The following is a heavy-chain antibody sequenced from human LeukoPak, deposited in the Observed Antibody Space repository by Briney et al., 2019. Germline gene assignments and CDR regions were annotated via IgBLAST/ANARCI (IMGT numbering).Heavy chain of an antibody. CDR2: ISSSSTI. Sequence: PGGSLRLSCAASGFTFSSYSMNWVRQAPGKGLEWVSYISSSSTIYYADSVKGRFTISRDNAKNSLYLQMNSLRAEDTAVYYCAREGSSWYVLGYWGQGTLVTVSS. J-gene: IGHJ4*02. D-gene: IGHD6-13*01. CDR1: GFTFSSYS. CDR3: AREGSSWYVLGY. V-gene: IGHV3-48*04.